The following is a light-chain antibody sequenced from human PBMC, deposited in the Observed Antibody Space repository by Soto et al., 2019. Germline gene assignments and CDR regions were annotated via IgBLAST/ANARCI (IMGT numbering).Light chain of an antibody. CDR1: QDIRKY. J-gene: IGKJ4*01. V-gene: IGKV1-33*01. CDR2: DES. Sequence: DIQMSKSPSSLSTSVRDRVRITNQTSQDIRKYLNWYQQKPGKATKLLIYDESNLETRVPSMFSGRGSGTDFTFPISSLPPEDIATYYCQQYDNLPLFGGGTKVDIK. CDR3: QQYDNLPL.